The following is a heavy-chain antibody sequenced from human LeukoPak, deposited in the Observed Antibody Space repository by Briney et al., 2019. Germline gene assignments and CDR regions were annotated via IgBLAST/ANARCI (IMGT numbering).Heavy chain of an antibody. CDR1: GLTVTNAW. CDR3: TTGIRGD. Sequence: GSLRLSCAASGLTVTNAWMNWVRPAPGKGLEWFGRIASKTDGGTTDYAAPVKGRFTISRDDSKNTLFLQMNSLKTEDTAVYYCTTGIRGDCGQGTLVTVSS. J-gene: IGHJ4*02. V-gene: IGHV3-15*04. CDR2: IASKTDGGTT.